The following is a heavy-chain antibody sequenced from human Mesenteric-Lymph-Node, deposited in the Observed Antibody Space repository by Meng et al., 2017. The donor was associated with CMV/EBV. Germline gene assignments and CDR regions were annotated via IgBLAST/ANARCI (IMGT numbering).Heavy chain of an antibody. CDR2: INPNSGGT. V-gene: IGHV1-2*02. J-gene: IGHJ4*02. CDR1: AYTVTGYY. Sequence: ASAYTVTGYYIHWVRQAPGQGLEWMGWINPNSGGTNYAQKFQGRVTMTRDTSISTVYMELSRLTSDDTAVYYCARTLGFHNYGDYGFWGQGTLVTVSS. D-gene: IGHD4-17*01. CDR3: ARTLGFHNYGDYGF.